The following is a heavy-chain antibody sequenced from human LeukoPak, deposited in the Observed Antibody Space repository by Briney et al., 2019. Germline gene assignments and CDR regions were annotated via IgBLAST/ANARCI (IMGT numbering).Heavy chain of an antibody. V-gene: IGHV4-4*09. CDR3: ARLKYCSGGSCSRALDY. J-gene: IGHJ4*02. D-gene: IGHD2-15*01. Sequence: SETLSLTCTVSGGSISSYYWSWIRQPPGKGLEWIGYIYTSGSTNYNPSLKSRVTISVDTSKNQFSLKLSSVTAADTAVYYCARLKYCSGGSCSRALDYWGQGTLVTVSS. CDR1: GGSISSYY. CDR2: IYTSGST.